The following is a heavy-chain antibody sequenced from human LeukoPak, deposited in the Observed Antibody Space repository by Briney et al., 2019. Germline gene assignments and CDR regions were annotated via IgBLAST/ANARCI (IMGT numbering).Heavy chain of an antibody. D-gene: IGHD5-18*01. J-gene: IGHJ4*02. CDR3: ARDAPGNTALDY. V-gene: IGHV3-74*01. CDR1: GFTFSIYW. Sequence: GRSLRLSCAASGFTFSIYWMHWVRQHPGKGLVWVSRIKSDGSSTSYADSVKGRFTISRDNAKNTLYLQMNSLRVEDTALYYCARDAPGNTALDYWGQGSLVTVSS. CDR2: IKSDGSST.